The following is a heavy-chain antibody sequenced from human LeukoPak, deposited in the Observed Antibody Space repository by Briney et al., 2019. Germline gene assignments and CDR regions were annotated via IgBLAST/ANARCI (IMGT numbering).Heavy chain of an antibody. CDR3: ARARPYDAFAI. CDR2: INHSGST. J-gene: IGHJ3*02. Sequence: SETLSLTCAVYGGSFSGYYWSWIRQPPGKGLEWIGEINHSGSTNYNPSLKSRVTISVDTSKNQFSLKLSSVTAADTAVYYCARARPYDAFAIWGQGTMVTVSS. CDR1: GGSFSGYY. V-gene: IGHV4-34*01.